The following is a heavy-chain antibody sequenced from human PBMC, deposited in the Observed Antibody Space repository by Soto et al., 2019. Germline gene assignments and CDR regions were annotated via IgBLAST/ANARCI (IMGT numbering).Heavy chain of an antibody. J-gene: IGHJ4*02. CDR2: ISYDGSNE. CDR1: GFTFRFYP. D-gene: IGHD3-10*01. V-gene: IGHV3-30-3*01. Sequence: QVQLVESGGGLVQPGRSLRLSCAASGFTFRFYPMHWVRQAPGKGLEWVAAISYDGSNEYYTDSVKGRFTISRDNSNNTLYLQMNALTAEDTAVYYCTSVWALREYSDYWGQGTLVTVSS. CDR3: TSVWALREYSDY.